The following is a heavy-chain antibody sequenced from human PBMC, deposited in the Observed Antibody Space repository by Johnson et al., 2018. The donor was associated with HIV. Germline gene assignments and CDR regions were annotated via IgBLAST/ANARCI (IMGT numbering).Heavy chain of an antibody. Sequence: QVQLVESGGGLVQPGGSLRLSCAASGFTVSSNYMNWVRQAPGKGLEWVAVISYDGSNKYYADSVKGRFTISRDNSKNTLYLQMNSLRAEDTAVYYCAREGAVSSSGWYWGSGAFDSWGQGTMVTVSS. CDR3: AREGAVSSSGWYWGSGAFDS. CDR1: GFTVSSNY. J-gene: IGHJ3*02. D-gene: IGHD6-19*01. CDR2: ISYDGSNK. V-gene: IGHV3-30-3*01.